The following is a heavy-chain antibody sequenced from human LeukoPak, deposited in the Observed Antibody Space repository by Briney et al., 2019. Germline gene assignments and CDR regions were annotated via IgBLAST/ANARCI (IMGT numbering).Heavy chain of an antibody. V-gene: IGHV3-23*01. D-gene: IGHD1-26*01. CDR3: AKSLLTTASGTGRAFDI. Sequence: PGGSLRLSCVASGLTFRSYAMNWVRQAPGKGLEWVSSIYGAGSTTYYADSVKGRFTISRDNSKGTLYLQMNTLRAEDTAIYYCAKSLLTTASGTGRAFDIWGQGTMVTVSA. J-gene: IGHJ3*02. CDR2: IYGAGSTT. CDR1: GLTFRSYA.